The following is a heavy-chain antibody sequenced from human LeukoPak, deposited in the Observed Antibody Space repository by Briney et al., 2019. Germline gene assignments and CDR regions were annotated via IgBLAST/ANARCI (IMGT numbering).Heavy chain of an antibody. D-gene: IGHD2-15*01. CDR1: GFTFSSYA. CDR3: ARDRAWDYIVVVVAGYGMDV. V-gene: IGHV3-30-3*01. CDR2: ISYDGSNK. J-gene: IGHJ6*02. Sequence: GGSLRLSYAASGFTFSSYAMHWVRQPPGKGLEGGAVISYDGSNKNYADSVKGRFTISRDNSKNTLYLQMNSLRAEDTAVYYCARDRAWDYIVVVVAGYGMDVWGQGTTVTVSS.